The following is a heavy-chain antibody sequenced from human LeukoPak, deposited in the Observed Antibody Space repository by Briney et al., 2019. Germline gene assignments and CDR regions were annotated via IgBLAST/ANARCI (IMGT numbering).Heavy chain of an antibody. CDR2: ISGSGGST. V-gene: IGHV3-23*01. Sequence: GGSLRLSCADSGFTFSSYAMNWVRQAPGEGLEWFSDISGSGGSTYYADSVKGRFTISRDNAKNTLYLQMNSLRAEDTAVYYCAKDRVGASENYWGQGTLVTVSS. CDR1: GFTFSSYA. J-gene: IGHJ4*02. D-gene: IGHD1-26*01. CDR3: AKDRVGASENY.